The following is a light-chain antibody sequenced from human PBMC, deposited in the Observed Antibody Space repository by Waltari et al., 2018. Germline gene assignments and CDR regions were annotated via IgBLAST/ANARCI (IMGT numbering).Light chain of an antibody. Sequence: QSALTQPASVSGSPGQSITISCTGTSSDVGTYNYVSWYQQHPGKAPKLMIFDVSIRPSGVSNRFSGSKSGKPASLTISGLQAEDEADYYCSSYISSSTLELFGGGTSLTVL. V-gene: IGLV2-14*03. CDR1: SSDVGTYNY. CDR2: DVS. J-gene: IGLJ2*01. CDR3: SSYISSSTLEL.